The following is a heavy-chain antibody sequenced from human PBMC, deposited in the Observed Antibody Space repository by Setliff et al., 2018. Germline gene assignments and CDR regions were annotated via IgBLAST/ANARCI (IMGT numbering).Heavy chain of an antibody. CDR1: GGSFSGYY. V-gene: IGHV4-34*01. CDR2: INHRGTT. J-gene: IGHJ5*02. Sequence: SETLSLTCAVYGGSFSGYYWNWIRQAPGKGLEWIGEINHRGTTSCTPSFKGRVTISVDTSKNLFSLKLSSVTAADTAVYFCARGPRFDYESPTYRRRFDPWGQGTAVTVSS. CDR3: ARGPRFDYESPTYRRRFDP. D-gene: IGHD3-22*01.